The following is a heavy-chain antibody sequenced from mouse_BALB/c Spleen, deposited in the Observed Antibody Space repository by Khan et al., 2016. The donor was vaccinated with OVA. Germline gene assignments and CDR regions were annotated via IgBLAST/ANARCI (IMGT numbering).Heavy chain of an antibody. CDR3: ARIKKIVATYFDY. J-gene: IGHJ2*01. CDR1: GYTFTSYW. CDR2: TNPTNGRT. V-gene: IGHV1S81*02. D-gene: IGHD1-1*01. Sequence: QVQLQQSGAELVKAGASVKMSCKASGYTFTSYWMHWVKQRLGQGLEWFAETNPTNGRTYYNEKVKSQATLTVDKSSSTAYMLLSGTTFEDSAVYYSARIKKIVATYFDYWGQGTTLTVSS.